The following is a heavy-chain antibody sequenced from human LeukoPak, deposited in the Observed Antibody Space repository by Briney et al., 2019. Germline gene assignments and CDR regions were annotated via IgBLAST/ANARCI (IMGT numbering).Heavy chain of an antibody. Sequence: SETLSLTCTVSGVSVSSGSYYWNWIRQPPGKGLEWIGYIYYSGSTNYNPSLKSRVTISVDTSKNQFSLKLSSVTAADTAVYYCARENDAFDIWGQGTMVTVSS. V-gene: IGHV4-61*01. J-gene: IGHJ3*02. CDR3: ARENDAFDI. CDR2: IYYSGST. CDR1: GVSVSSGSYY.